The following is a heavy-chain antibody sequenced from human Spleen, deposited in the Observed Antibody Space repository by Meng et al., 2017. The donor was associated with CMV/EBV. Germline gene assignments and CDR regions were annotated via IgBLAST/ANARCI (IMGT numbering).Heavy chain of an antibody. D-gene: IGHD6-6*01. CDR3: AKVSSGGFDP. CDR2: IRSKANSYAT. Sequence: GESLKISCAASGFTFSGSTMHWVRQASGKGLEWVGRIRSKANSYATAYAASVQGRFTISRDDSKNTAYLQLNSLKTEDTAVYYCAKVSSGGFDPWGQGTLVTVSS. J-gene: IGHJ5*02. V-gene: IGHV3-73*01. CDR1: GFTFSGST.